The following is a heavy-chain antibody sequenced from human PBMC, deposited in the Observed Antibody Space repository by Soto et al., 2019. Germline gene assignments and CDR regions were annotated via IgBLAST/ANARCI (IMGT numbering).Heavy chain of an antibody. CDR1: GFTFNNCA. V-gene: IGHV3-23*01. CDR2: ISATGGST. Sequence: GGSLRLSCAASGFTFNNCAMNWVRQAPGKGLEWVATISATGGSTYYTDSVKGRFTISRDNSKNTLYLQMNGLRVEDTAVYYCAKDRLAGNFDYWGPGTQVTVSS. CDR3: AKDRLAGNFDY. J-gene: IGHJ4*02.